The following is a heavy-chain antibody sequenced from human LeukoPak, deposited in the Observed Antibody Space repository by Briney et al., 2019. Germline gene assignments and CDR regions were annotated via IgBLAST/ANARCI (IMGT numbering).Heavy chain of an antibody. V-gene: IGHV4-30-2*01. CDR2: IYQNGNT. CDR1: GDSISSAGSS. D-gene: IGHD4-17*01. CDR3: ARSLTDDYGDPGYFDY. J-gene: IGHJ4*02. Sequence: KPSETLSLTCAVSGDSISSAGSSWSWIRQPPGKGLEWIGYIYQNGNTYYNPSLKSRVTISVDKSKHQFSLRLNSVTAADTAVYYCARSLTDDYGDPGYFDYWGQGTLVTVSS.